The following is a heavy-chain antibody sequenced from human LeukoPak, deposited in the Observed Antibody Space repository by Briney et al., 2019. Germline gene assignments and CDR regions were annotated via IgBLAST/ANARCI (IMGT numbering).Heavy chain of an antibody. V-gene: IGHV4-4*07. CDR2: IYITGST. CDR3: ARDSGTTGEVKFDR. D-gene: IGHD3-10*01. J-gene: IGHJ5*02. Sequence: SETLSLTCTVSGGSITSYYWSWIRQSAGKGLEWIGRIYITGSTIYNPSLKSRVTMSLDTSKNQFSLKLSSVTAADTAVYYCARDSGTTGEVKFDRWGQGTLVTVSS. CDR1: GGSITSYY.